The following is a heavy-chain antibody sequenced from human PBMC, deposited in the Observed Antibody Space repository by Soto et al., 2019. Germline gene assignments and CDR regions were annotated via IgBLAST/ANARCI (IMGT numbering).Heavy chain of an antibody. V-gene: IGHV4-34*01. D-gene: IGHD5-18*01. CDR3: ARGVQLKFYYYYYMDV. Sequence: SETLSLTCAVYGGSFSGYYWSWIRQPPGKGLEWIGEINHSGSTNYNPSLKSRVTISVDTSKNQFSLKLSSVTAADTAVYYCARGVQLKFYYYYYMDVWGKGTTVTVSS. CDR2: INHSGST. J-gene: IGHJ6*03. CDR1: GGSFSGYY.